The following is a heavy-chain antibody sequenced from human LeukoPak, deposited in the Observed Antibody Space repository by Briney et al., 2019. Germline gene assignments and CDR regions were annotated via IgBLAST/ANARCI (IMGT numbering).Heavy chain of an antibody. J-gene: IGHJ4*02. CDR2: ISGSGGST. V-gene: IGHV3-23*01. Sequence: QAGGSLRLSCAASGFTFSSYGMSWVRQAPGKGLEWVSAISGSGGSTYYADSVKGRFTISRDNSKNTLYLQMNSLRAEDTAVYYCARDAYGSGSPNWGQGTLVTVSS. CDR3: ARDAYGSGSPN. CDR1: GFTFSSYG. D-gene: IGHD3-10*01.